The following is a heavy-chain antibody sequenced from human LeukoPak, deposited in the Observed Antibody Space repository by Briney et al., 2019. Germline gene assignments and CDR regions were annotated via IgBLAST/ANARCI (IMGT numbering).Heavy chain of an antibody. J-gene: IGHJ3*02. V-gene: IGHV3-53*01. Sequence: GRSLRLSCAASGFTVSDNYTSWVRQAPGKGLEWVSAISGGGSTYYADSVKGRFIISRDNSKNTVYLQLNSLRAEDTAVYYCARGGDTIGSIRSPFDIWGQGTMVTVSS. D-gene: IGHD3-22*01. CDR1: GFTVSDNY. CDR3: ARGGDTIGSIRSPFDI. CDR2: ISGGGST.